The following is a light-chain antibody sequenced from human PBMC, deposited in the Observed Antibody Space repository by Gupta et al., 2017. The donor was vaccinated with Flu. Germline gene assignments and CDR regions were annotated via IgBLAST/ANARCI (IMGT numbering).Light chain of an antibody. Sequence: GRKASITSLGDKFGNKYASWYPQPPGQSPVLFIYQDNKRPSGVPDRFSGSNDGTTDTPTLTVTQAKDEADDDYHRQASSTTFEVFGTGTKLTVL. CDR2: QDN. V-gene: IGLV3-1*01. J-gene: IGLJ1*01. CDR1: KFGNKY. CDR3: HRQASSTTFEV.